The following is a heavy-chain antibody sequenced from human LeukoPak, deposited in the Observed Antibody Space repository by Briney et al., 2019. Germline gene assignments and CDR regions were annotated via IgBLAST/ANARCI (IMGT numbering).Heavy chain of an antibody. D-gene: IGHD2-2*02. CDR1: GFTVSSNY. Sequence: GGSLRLSCAASGFTVSSNYMSWVRQAPGKGLEWVSVIYIGGSTYYADSVKGRFNISRDISKNTLYLQMNSLRAEDTAMYYCVRLGFVVRAVIFDYWGQGTLVTVSS. V-gene: IGHV3-53*01. CDR3: VRLGFVVRAVIFDY. J-gene: IGHJ4*02. CDR2: IYIGGST.